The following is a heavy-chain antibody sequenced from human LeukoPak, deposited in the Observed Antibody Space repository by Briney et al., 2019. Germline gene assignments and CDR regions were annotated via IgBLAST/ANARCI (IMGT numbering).Heavy chain of an antibody. V-gene: IGHV1-18*01. Sequence: ASVKVSCKASGYTFTSYGISWVRQAPGQGLEWMGWISAYNGNTNYAQKLQGRVTMTTDTSTSTAYMELRSLRSDDTAVYYCARLVYCSSTSCYFAYYYYYMDVWGKGTTVTISS. D-gene: IGHD2-2*01. J-gene: IGHJ6*03. CDR1: GYTFTSYG. CDR3: ARLVYCSSTSCYFAYYYYYMDV. CDR2: ISAYNGNT.